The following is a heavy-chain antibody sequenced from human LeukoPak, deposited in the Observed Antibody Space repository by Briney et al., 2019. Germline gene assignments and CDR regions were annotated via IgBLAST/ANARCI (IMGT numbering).Heavy chain of an antibody. CDR2: ISWNSGSI. CDR3: AASVYSGREFDY. J-gene: IGHJ4*02. CDR1: GFTFDDYA. Sequence: PGRSLRLSCAASGFTFDDYAMHWVRQAPGKGLEWVSGISWNSGSIGYADSVKGRFTISRDNAKNSLYLQMSSLRAEDTALYYCAASVYSGREFDYWGQGTLVTVSS. D-gene: IGHD1-26*01. V-gene: IGHV3-9*01.